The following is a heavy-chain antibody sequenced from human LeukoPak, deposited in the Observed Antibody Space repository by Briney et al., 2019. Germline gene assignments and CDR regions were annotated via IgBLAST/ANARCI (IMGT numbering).Heavy chain of an antibody. V-gene: IGHV3-48*01. J-gene: IGHJ4*02. CDR2: ISSSSSTI. Sequence: GGSLRLSCAASGFTFSSYEMNWVRQAPGKGLEWVSYISSSSSTIYYADSVKGRFTISRDNAKNSLYLQMNSLGAEDTAVYYCAREDCSGGSCSSDYWGQGTLVTVSS. D-gene: IGHD2-15*01. CDR1: GFTFSSYE. CDR3: AREDCSGGSCSSDY.